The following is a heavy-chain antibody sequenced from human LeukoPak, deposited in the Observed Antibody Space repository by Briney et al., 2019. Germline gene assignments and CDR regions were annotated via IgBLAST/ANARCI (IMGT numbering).Heavy chain of an antibody. V-gene: IGHV3-48*03. D-gene: IGHD3-10*01. CDR2: ISSSCSTI. CDR1: GFTFSSYE. J-gene: IGHJ6*04. CDR3: AELGITKNGGV. Sequence: GGSLRLSCAASGFTFSSYEMNWVRQAPGEGLEWVSYISSSCSTIYYADSVKGRFTISRDNAKNSLYLQINSLRAEDTAVYYCAELGITKNGGVGGKGTTVTISS.